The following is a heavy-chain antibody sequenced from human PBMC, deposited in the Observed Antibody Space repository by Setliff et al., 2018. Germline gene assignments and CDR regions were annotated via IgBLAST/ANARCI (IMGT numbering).Heavy chain of an antibody. J-gene: IGHJ3*02. V-gene: IGHV1-69*05. D-gene: IGHD3-10*01. CDR1: GYNFISYG. CDR3: ASGYCSSTSCRTYYYGSGSYSPGAAFDI. CDR2: IIPIFGTA. Sequence: SVKVSCKASGYNFISYGISWVRQAPGQGLEWMGGIIPIFGTANYAQKFQGRVTITTDESTSTAYMELSSLRSEDTAVYYCASGYCSSTSCRTYYYGSGSYSPGAAFDIWGQGTMVTVSS.